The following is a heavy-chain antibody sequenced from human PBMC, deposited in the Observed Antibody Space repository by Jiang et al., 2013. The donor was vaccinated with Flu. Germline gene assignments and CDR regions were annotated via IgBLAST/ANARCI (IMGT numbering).Heavy chain of an antibody. CDR3: ASTTYYYDSLPARGHAFDI. J-gene: IGHJ3*02. V-gene: IGHV5-51*01. CDR2: IYPGDSDT. D-gene: IGHD3-22*01. Sequence: KKPGESLKISCKGFWIQLYQLLDRLGAQMPGKGLEWMGIIYPGDSDTRYSPSFQGQVTISADKSISTAYLQWSSLKASDTAMYYCASTTYYYDSLPARGHAFDIWGQGTMVTVSS. CDR1: IQLYQLL.